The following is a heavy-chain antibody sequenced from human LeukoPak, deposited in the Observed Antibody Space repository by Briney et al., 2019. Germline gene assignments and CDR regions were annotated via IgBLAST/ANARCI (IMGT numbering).Heavy chain of an antibody. CDR2: NYFTGTI. D-gene: IGHD3-16*01. CDR1: GGSISSY. Sequence: SETLSLTCTVSGGSISSYWSWIRQSPGKGLEWIGYNYFTGTINYNPSLKSRLTISIDTSRKQFSLKLSSATAADTAIYYCVNGGSYLTKWGQGTLVTVSS. CDR3: VNGGSYLTK. V-gene: IGHV4-59*03. J-gene: IGHJ4*02.